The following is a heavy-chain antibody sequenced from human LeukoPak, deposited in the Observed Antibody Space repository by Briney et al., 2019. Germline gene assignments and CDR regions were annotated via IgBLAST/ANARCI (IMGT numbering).Heavy chain of an antibody. CDR3: ARAAYSSGWWPHDAFDI. CDR1: GFTFNSYW. J-gene: IGHJ3*02. V-gene: IGHV3-7*04. D-gene: IGHD6-19*01. Sequence: GGSLRLSCAASGFTFNSYWMSWVRQAPGKGLEWVANIRQDGSEKYYVDSVKGRFTISRDNAKNSLYLQMNSLGAEDTAVYYCARAAYSSGWWPHDAFDIWGQGTMVTVSS. CDR2: IRQDGSEK.